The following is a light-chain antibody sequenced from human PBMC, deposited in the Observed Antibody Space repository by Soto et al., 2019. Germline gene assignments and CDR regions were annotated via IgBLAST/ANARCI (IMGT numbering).Light chain of an antibody. CDR1: QTITSF. CDR3: HQSYTTPLT. CDR2: PAS. V-gene: IGKV1-39*01. J-gene: IGKJ4*01. Sequence: DIQMTQSPSSLSASVGDKVTIISRASQTITSFLNWYQQKQGKAPKLLIYPASSLQSGVPSRFSGSGSGTDFTLTISSLQPEDFATYYCHQSYTTPLTFGGGTKVEIK.